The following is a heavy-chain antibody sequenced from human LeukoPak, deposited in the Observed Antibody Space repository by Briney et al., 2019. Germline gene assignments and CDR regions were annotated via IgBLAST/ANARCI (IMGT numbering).Heavy chain of an antibody. V-gene: IGHV3-48*04. D-gene: IGHD5-12*01. CDR1: GFTFSDYN. J-gene: IGHJ4*02. CDR2: ISSSSSTI. CDR3: ARDIIVATNRPPLQTGGEFDY. Sequence: SGGSLRLSCAASGFTFSDYNMDWVRQAPGKGLEWVSYISSSSSTIYYADSVKGRFTISRDSAKNSLYLQMNSLRVEDTAVYYCARDIIVATNRPPLQTGGEFDYWGQGTLVTVSS.